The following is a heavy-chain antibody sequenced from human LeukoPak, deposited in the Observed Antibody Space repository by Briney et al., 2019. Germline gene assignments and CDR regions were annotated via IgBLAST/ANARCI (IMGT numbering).Heavy chain of an antibody. J-gene: IGHJ4*02. D-gene: IGHD3-22*01. CDR1: GFTFSSYA. CDR2: ISGSGGTT. Sequence: TGGSLRLSCAASGFTFSSYAMSWVRQAPGKGLEWVSAISGSGGTTYYSDSVKGRFTISRDNSKHTLFLQMNSLRAEDTAVYYCAKDYYYDSSGYYAYTYYFDYWGQGTLVTVSS. CDR3: AKDYYYDSSGYYAYTYYFDY. V-gene: IGHV3-23*01.